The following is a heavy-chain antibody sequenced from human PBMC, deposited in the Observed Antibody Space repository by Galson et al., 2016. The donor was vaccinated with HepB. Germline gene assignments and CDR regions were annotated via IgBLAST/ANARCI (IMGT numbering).Heavy chain of an antibody. V-gene: IGHV3-33*01. CDR1: GFIFSSYC. CDR3: ARESPHIAVPVVDD. J-gene: IGHJ4*02. D-gene: IGHD6-19*01. Sequence: SLRLSCAASGFIFSSYCIHWVRQAPGKGLEWLAIIWPDGSNPYYAHSVQGRFTISRDNSKNTLYLQMNSLRAEDSAVYYCARESPHIAVPVVDDWGQGTLVTVSS. CDR2: IWPDGSNP.